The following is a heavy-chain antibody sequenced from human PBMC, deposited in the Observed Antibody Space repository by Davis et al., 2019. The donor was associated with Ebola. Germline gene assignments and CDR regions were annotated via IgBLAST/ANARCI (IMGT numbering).Heavy chain of an antibody. CDR3: ARDARWIQLWFIDY. CDR2: ISAYNGNT. V-gene: IGHV1-18*01. CDR1: GYTFTSYG. D-gene: IGHD5-18*01. Sequence: AASVKVSCKASGYTFTSYGISWVRQAPGQGLEWMGWISAYNGNTNYAQKLQGRVTMTTVTSTSTAYMELRSLRSDDTAVYYCARDARWIQLWFIDYWGQGTLVTVSS. J-gene: IGHJ4*02.